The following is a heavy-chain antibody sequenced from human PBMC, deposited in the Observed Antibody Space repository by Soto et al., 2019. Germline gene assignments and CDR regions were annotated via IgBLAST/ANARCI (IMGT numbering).Heavy chain of an antibody. J-gene: IGHJ4*02. Sequence: QVQLVQSGAEVKKPGASVKVSCKASGYTFTSYYMHWVRQAPGQGLEWMGIINPSGGSTSYAQKFQGRVTMTRDTSTSTVYMELSSLRSEDTAVYYCASRGVVTAMPRNWGQGTLVTVSS. V-gene: IGHV1-46*01. CDR3: ASRGVVTAMPRN. CDR1: GYTFTSYY. D-gene: IGHD2-21*02. CDR2: INPSGGST.